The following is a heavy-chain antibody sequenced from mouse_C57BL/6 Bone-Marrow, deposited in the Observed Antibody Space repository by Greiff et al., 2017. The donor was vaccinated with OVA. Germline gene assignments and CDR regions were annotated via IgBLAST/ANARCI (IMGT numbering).Heavy chain of an antibody. Sequence: EVKLMESGPELVKPGASVKMSCKASGYTFTDYNMHWVKQSHGKSLEWIGYINPNNGGTSYNQKFKGKATLTVNKSSSTAYMELRSLTSEDSAVYYCARVTTVVAEDYWGQGTTLTVSS. CDR3: ARVTTVVAEDY. J-gene: IGHJ2*01. CDR2: INPNNGGT. V-gene: IGHV1-22*01. D-gene: IGHD1-1*01. CDR1: GYTFTDYN.